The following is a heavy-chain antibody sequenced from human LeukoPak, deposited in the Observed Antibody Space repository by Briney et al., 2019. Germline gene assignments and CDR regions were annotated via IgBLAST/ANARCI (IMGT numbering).Heavy chain of an antibody. CDR1: GGSFSGYY. V-gene: IGHV4-34*01. Sequence: SETLPLTCAVYGGSFSGYYWSWIRQPPGKGLEWIGEINHSGSTNYNPSLKSRVTISVDTSKNQFSLKLSSVTAADTAVYYCARLSYDYIWGSYRYTGFDYWGQGTLVTVSS. D-gene: IGHD3-16*02. J-gene: IGHJ4*02. CDR2: INHSGST. CDR3: ARLSYDYIWGSYRYTGFDY.